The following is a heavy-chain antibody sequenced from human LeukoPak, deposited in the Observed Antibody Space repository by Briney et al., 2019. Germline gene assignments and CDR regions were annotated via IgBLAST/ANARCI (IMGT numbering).Heavy chain of an antibody. CDR2: IIGSGTEM. J-gene: IGHJ4*02. V-gene: IGHV3-21*04. CDR3: AKETGYSGYDYGDY. Sequence: GGSLRLSCGVSGFTFNSYSMNWVRQAPGKGLEWVASIIGSGTEMFYADSVKGRFTISRDNSKNTLYLQMNSLRVEDTARFYCAKETGYSGYDYGDYWGQGTLVTVSS. D-gene: IGHD5-12*01. CDR1: GFTFNSYS.